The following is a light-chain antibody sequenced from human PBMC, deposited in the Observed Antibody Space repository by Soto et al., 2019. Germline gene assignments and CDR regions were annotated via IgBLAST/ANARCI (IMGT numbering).Light chain of an antibody. CDR3: AAWDDSLNGREV. Sequence: QSVLTQPPSASGTPGQRVTISCSGSSSNIGSNSVNWYQQLPGAAPKLLIYSNNQRPSGVPDRFSGSKSGTSASLAISGLQSEDEADYYCAAWDDSLNGREVCGTGTKLTVL. CDR2: SNN. J-gene: IGLJ1*01. CDR1: SSNIGSNS. V-gene: IGLV1-44*01.